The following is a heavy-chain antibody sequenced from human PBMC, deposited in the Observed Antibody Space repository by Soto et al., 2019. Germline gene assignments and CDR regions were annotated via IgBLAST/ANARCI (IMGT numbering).Heavy chain of an antibody. V-gene: IGHV3-23*01. J-gene: IGHJ4*02. CDR1: GFTFSFYA. Sequence: GGSLRLSCAASGFTFSFYATTWVRQAPGKGLEWVSIISGSGGSTLYADSVKGRFTISRDNSKNTLYLQMNSLRAEDTAVYYCAFDFWGQGTLVTVSS. CDR3: AFDF. CDR2: ISGSGGST.